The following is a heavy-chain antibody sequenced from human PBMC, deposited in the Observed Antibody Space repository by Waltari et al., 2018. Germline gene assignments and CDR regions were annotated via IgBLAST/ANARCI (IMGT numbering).Heavy chain of an antibody. CDR1: GGSFSGYY. V-gene: IGHV4-34*01. J-gene: IGHJ6*02. CDR3: ARGGGDGLYYYYGMDV. Sequence: QVQLQQWGAGLLKPSETLSLTCAVYGGSFSGYYWSWIRQPPGKGLEWIGEINHSGSTNYTPSLKSLVAISVDTTENQFSLKLSSVTAADTAVYYCARGGGDGLYYYYGMDVWGQGTTVTVSS. CDR2: INHSGST. D-gene: IGHD2-21*02.